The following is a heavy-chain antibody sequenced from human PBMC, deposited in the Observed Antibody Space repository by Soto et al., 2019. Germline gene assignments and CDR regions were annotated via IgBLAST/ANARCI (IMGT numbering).Heavy chain of an antibody. CDR3: ARGFLVRYFDWPLPS. J-gene: IGHJ5*02. CDR2: IYHSGST. D-gene: IGHD3-9*01. Sequence: SETLSITCAVSGGSISSGGYSWSWIRQPPGKGLERIGYIYHSGSTYYNPSLKSRVTISVDRSKNQFSLKLSSVTAADTAVYYCARGFLVRYFDWPLPSWGQGTLVTVSS. CDR1: GGSISSGGYS. V-gene: IGHV4-30-2*01.